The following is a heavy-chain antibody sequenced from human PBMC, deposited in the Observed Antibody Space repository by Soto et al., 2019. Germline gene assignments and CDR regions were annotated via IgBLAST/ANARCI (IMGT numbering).Heavy chain of an antibody. Sequence: GASVKVSCKASGGTFSSYAISWVRQAPGQGLEWMGGIIPIFGTANYAQKFQGRVTITADESTGTAYMELSSLRSEDTAVYYCAKKQTFSSAPDYWGQGTLVTVSS. J-gene: IGHJ4*02. CDR2: IIPIFGTA. V-gene: IGHV1-69*13. CDR1: GGTFSSYA. CDR3: AKKQTFSSAPDY.